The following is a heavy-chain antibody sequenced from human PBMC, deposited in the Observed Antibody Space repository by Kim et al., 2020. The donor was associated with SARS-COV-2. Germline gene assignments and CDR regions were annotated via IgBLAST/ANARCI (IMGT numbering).Heavy chain of an antibody. CDR2: ISSSGSTI. CDR1: GFTFSDYY. J-gene: IGHJ6*02. Sequence: GGSLRLSCAASGFTFSDYYMSWIRQAPGKGLEWVSYISSSGSTIYYADSVKGRFTISRDNAKNSLYLKMNSLRAEDTAVYYCARVSMVRGVMPYYGMDVWGQGPTVTVSS. D-gene: IGHD3-10*01. CDR3: ARVSMVRGVMPYYGMDV. V-gene: IGHV3-11*01.